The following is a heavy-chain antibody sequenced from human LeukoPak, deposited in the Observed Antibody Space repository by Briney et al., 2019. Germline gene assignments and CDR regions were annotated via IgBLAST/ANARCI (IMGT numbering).Heavy chain of an antibody. CDR3: AKQSYARSLGE. Sequence: GGSLRLSCATSGFPFSDFSMSWVRQAPGKGLEWISTTNSGGTSTYYAESVKGRFTISRDNSKNTLYLQMSSLRVEDTAVYYCAKQSYARSLGEGGQGTLVTVSS. CDR2: TNSGGTST. CDR1: GFPFSDFS. V-gene: IGHV3-23*01. D-gene: IGHD2-8*01. J-gene: IGHJ4*02.